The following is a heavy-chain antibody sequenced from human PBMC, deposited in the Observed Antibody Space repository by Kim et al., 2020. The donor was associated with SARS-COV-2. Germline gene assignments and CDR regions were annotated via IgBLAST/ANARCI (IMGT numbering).Heavy chain of an antibody. Sequence: GGSLRLSCAASGFTFTTSAMHWVRQAPGKGLEWVAVISYDGSHTYYADSVQGRFTISRDNSKNTLYLQMNSLRAEDTAVYYCARDGNYYYDIYWYFDLWG. D-gene: IGHD3-22*01. CDR2: ISYDGSHT. J-gene: IGHJ2*01. CDR3: ARDGNYYYDIYWYFDL. V-gene: IGHV3-30*04. CDR1: GFTFTTSA.